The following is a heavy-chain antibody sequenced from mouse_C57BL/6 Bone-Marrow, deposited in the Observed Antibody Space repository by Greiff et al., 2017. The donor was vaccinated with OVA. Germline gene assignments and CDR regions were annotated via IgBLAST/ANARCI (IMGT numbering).Heavy chain of an antibody. J-gene: IGHJ2*01. Sequence: QVQLQQPGAELVKPGASVKLSCKASGYTFTSYWMHWVKQRPGQGLEWIGMIHPNSGSTNYNEKFKSKATLTVDKSSSTAYMQLSSLTSEDSAVDYCARVGYDGYYPFDYWGQGTTLTVSS. D-gene: IGHD2-3*01. CDR3: ARVGYDGYYPFDY. CDR2: IHPNSGST. CDR1: GYTFTSYW. V-gene: IGHV1-64*01.